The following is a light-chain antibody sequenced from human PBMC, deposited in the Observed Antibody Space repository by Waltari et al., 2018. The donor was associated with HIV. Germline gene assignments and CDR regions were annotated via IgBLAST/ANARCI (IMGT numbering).Light chain of an antibody. J-gene: IGKJ3*01. CDR1: QGIVMY. Sequence: DIQLTQPPPFPSASVVYKVTNTCRAGQGIVMYLAWYQRKPGKAPELLVHGTSALQTGVPSRFSRSGNGTEFTLTISSLQPEDVATYYWQHLSSYPLFGPGTTMDVK. V-gene: IGKV1-9*01. CDR3: QHLSSYPL. CDR2: GTS.